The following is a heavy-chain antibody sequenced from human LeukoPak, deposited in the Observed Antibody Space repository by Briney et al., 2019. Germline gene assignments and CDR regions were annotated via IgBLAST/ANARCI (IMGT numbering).Heavy chain of an antibody. J-gene: IGHJ3*01. CDR2: INSDGSEG. Sequence: GGSLRLPCAVSGFTFSGFWMSWSRQAPGKGLEWVASINSDGSEGYYADVVKGRFTISRDNAKNSLYLQINSLRAEDTAVYCCARSSYSSSSSVWGQGTMVTVSS. CDR1: GFTFSGFW. V-gene: IGHV3-7*03. CDR3: ARSSYSSSSSV. D-gene: IGHD6-6*01.